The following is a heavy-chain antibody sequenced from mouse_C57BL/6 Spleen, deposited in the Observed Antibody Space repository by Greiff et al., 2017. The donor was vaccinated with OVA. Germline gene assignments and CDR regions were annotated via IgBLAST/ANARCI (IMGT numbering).Heavy chain of an antibody. CDR3: ATYYGNYDWYFDV. CDR1: GFNIKNTY. J-gene: IGHJ1*03. D-gene: IGHD2-10*01. Sequence: VQLQQSVAELVRPGASVKLSCTASGFNIKNTYMHWVKQRPEQGLEWIGRIDPANGNTKYAPKVQGKATLTADTSSNTADLQLSSLTSEDTAIYYCATYYGNYDWYFDVWGTGTTVTVSS. CDR2: IDPANGNT. V-gene: IGHV14-3*01.